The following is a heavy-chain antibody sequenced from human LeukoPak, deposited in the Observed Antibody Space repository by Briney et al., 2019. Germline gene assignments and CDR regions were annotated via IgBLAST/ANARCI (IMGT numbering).Heavy chain of an antibody. Sequence: PGGSLRLSCAASGFTLSSYAMSWVRQAPGKGLEWVSAISDSGNTYHADSVKGRFTISRDNSKNTLYLQMNSLRAEDTAVYYCAKDLRYHMGAFDIWGQGTMVTVSS. V-gene: IGHV3-23*01. D-gene: IGHD3-9*01. CDR1: GFTLSSYA. CDR3: AKDLRYHMGAFDI. J-gene: IGHJ3*02. CDR2: ISDSGNT.